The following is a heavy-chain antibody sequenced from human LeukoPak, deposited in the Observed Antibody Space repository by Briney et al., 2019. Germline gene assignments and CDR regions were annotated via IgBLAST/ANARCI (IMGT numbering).Heavy chain of an antibody. V-gene: IGHV4-30-4*01. Sequence: SETLSLTCTVSGGSISSGDYYWSWIRQPPGKGLEWIGYIFNGGSTYYNPSLKSRVTISVDTSKNQFSLKLSSVTAADTAVYYCAMSSGYDIDYWGQGTLVTVSS. CDR1: GGSISSGDYY. CDR2: IFNGGST. CDR3: AMSSGYDIDY. J-gene: IGHJ4*02. D-gene: IGHD5-12*01.